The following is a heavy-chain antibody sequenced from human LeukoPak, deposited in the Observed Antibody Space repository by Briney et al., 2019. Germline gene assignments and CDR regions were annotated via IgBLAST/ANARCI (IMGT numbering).Heavy chain of an antibody. CDR2: INPAGDKD. CDR3: VRDNPRCCGVVPANIDDY. J-gene: IGHJ4*02. D-gene: IGHD2-15*01. V-gene: IGHV3-7*01. CDR1: GFTFSTYW. Sequence: GGSLRLSCAASGFTFSTYWMNWVRQPPGKGLEWVANINPAGDKDTHVDSVKGRFAISRDNAKNSLYLQMHSLRAEDTAVYYCVRDNPRCCGVVPANIDDYWGQGTLVTVSS.